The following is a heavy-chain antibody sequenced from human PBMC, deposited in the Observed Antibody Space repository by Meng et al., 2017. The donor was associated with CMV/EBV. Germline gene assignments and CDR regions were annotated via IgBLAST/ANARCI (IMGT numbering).Heavy chain of an antibody. J-gene: IGHJ6*02. CDR3: ARDQVLYDFWSGYYYYGMDV. CDR2: IKQDGSEK. Sequence: GGSLRLSCAASGFTFSSYWMSWVRQAPGKGLEWVANIKQDGSEKYYMDSVKGRFTISRDNAKNSLYLQMNSLRAEDTAVYYCARDQVLYDFWSGYYYYGMDVWGQGTTVTVFS. V-gene: IGHV3-7*01. D-gene: IGHD3-3*01. CDR1: GFTFSSYW.